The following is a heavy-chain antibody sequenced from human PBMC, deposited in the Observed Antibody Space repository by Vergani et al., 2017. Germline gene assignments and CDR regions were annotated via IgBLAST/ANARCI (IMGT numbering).Heavy chain of an antibody. D-gene: IGHD4-17*01. Sequence: QVQLQESGPGLVKPSETLSLTCTVSGGSISSYYWSWIRQPPGKGLEWIGYIYYSGSTNYNPSLKSRVTISVDTSKNQFSLKLSSVTAADTAVYYCARGITVTXFPMRYPHYYYMDVWGKGTTVTVSS. CDR3: ARGITVTXFPMRYPHYYYMDV. CDR2: IYYSGST. CDR1: GGSISSYY. V-gene: IGHV4-59*01. J-gene: IGHJ6*03.